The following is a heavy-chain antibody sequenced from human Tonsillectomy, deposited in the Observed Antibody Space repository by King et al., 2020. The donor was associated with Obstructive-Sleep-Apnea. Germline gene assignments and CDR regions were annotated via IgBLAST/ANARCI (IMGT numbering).Heavy chain of an antibody. CDR1: GGSISNSSYY. Sequence: QLQESGPGLVKPSETLFLTCIVSGGSISNSSYYWSWIRQPPGKGLEWIGSIYYSGSTYYNPSLESRVTISVDTAKNQFSLKLSYVTAADTAVFYCAGEGRWLQFRGDDYWGQGTLVTVSS. CDR3: AGEGRWLQFRGDDY. J-gene: IGHJ4*02. D-gene: IGHD5-24*01. V-gene: IGHV4-39*07. CDR2: IYYSGST.